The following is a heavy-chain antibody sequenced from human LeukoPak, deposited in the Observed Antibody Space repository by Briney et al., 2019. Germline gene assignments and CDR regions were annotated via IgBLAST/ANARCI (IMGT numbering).Heavy chain of an antibody. V-gene: IGHV3-21*01. D-gene: IGHD5-24*01. CDR1: GFTFSSYA. CDR3: ARGMNGDGYPLDV. CDR2: ISSSSNHI. J-gene: IGHJ6*02. Sequence: GGSLRLSCAASGFTFSSYAMNWVRQAPGKGLEWVSSISSSSNHIYYADSVKGRFTISRDNAKNSLYLQINSLGAEDTAVYYCARGMNGDGYPLDVWGQGTTVTVSS.